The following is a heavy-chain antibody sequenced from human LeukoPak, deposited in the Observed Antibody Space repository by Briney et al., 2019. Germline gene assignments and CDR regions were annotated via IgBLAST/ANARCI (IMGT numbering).Heavy chain of an antibody. D-gene: IGHD6-19*01. CDR1: GYTFTSYG. CDR2: ISAYNGNT. V-gene: IGHV1-18*01. J-gene: IGHJ6*03. CDR3: ARGSYSSGWYDYYYYMDV. Sequence: ASVKVSCKSSGYTFTSYGISCVRQAPGQGLEWMGWISAYNGNTNYAQKLQGRVTMTTDTSTSTAYMELRSLRSDDTAVYYCARGSYSSGWYDYYYYMDVWGKGTTVTVSS.